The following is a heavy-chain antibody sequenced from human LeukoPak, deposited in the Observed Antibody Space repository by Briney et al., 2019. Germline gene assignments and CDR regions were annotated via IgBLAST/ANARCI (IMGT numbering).Heavy chain of an antibody. Sequence: SVKVSCKASGGTFSSYTISWVRQAPGQGLEWMGRIIPILGIANYAQKFQGRVTITTDESTSTAYMELSSLRSEDTAVYYCARDFAGYYMDVWGKGTTVTVSS. J-gene: IGHJ6*03. CDR1: GGTFSSYT. CDR2: IIPILGIA. V-gene: IGHV1-69*16. CDR3: ARDFAGYYMDV.